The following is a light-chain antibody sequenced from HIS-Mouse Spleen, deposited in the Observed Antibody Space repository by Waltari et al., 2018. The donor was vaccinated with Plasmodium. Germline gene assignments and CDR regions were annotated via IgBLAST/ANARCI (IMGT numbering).Light chain of an antibody. V-gene: IGLV1-47*01. CDR1: GSNIGRNY. Sequence: QSVLTQPPSASGTPGQRVTLSCSGRGSNIGRNYVYWYQQLPGTAPKLRIYRNNQRPSGVPDRFSGSKSGTSASLAISGLRSEDEADYYCAAWDDSLSGVVFGGGTKLTVL. J-gene: IGLJ2*01. CDR2: RNN. CDR3: AAWDDSLSGVV.